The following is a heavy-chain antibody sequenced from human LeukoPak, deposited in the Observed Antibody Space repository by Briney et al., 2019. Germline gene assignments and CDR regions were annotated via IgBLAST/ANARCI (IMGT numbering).Heavy chain of an antibody. J-gene: IGHJ4*02. Sequence: PSETLSLTCTVSGYSISSGYYWGWIRQPPGKGLEWIGSIYHSGSTYYNPSLKSRVTISVDTSKNQLSLKLSSVTAADTAVYYCARGLSGRYFDYWGQGTLVTVSS. V-gene: IGHV4-38-2*02. CDR3: ARGLSGRYFDY. D-gene: IGHD1-14*01. CDR2: IYHSGST. CDR1: GYSISSGYY.